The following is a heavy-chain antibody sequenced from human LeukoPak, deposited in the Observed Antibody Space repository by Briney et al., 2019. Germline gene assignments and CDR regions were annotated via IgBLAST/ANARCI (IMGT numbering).Heavy chain of an antibody. CDR3: ARGIDY. J-gene: IGHJ4*02. CDR1: GFTVSSNY. Sequence: GGSLRLSCKVSGFTVSSNYMSWVRQAPGKGLEWVSIIYSGGYTHYTDSVKGRFAISRDSPKNTLYLQMNSLRAEDTAVYYCARGIDYWGQGTLVTVSS. CDR2: IYSGGYT. V-gene: IGHV3-66*02.